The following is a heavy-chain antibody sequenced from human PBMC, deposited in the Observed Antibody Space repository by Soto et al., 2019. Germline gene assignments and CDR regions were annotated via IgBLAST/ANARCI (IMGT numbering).Heavy chain of an antibody. Sequence: SETLSLTCTVSGGPISSGGYYWSWIRQHPGKGLEWIGYIYYSGSTYYNPSLKSRVTISVDTSKNQFSLKLSSVTAADTAVYYCGGSGYYYYFDYWGQGTLVTVSS. CDR1: GGPISSGGYY. D-gene: IGHD3-22*01. CDR3: GGSGYYYYFDY. V-gene: IGHV4-31*03. J-gene: IGHJ4*02. CDR2: IYYSGST.